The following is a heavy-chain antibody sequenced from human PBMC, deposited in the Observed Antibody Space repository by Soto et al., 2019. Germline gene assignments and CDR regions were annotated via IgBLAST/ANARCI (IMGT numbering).Heavy chain of an antibody. V-gene: IGHV4-34*01. CDR3: ARGRRGYSYSYYFDY. Sequence: SETLSLTCSVSGGSVSNKTYYWSWIRQPPGKGLEWIGEINHSGSTNYNPSLKSRVTISVDTSKNQFSLKLSSVTAADTAVYYCARGRRGYSYSYYFDYWGQGTLVTVSS. D-gene: IGHD5-18*01. CDR2: INHSGST. CDR1: GGSVSNKTYY. J-gene: IGHJ4*02.